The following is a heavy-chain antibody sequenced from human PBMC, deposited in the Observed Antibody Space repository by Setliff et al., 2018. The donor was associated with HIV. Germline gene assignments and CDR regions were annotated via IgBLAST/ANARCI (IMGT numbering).Heavy chain of an antibody. CDR1: GGSIRTGNYY. J-gene: IGHJ4*02. V-gene: IGHV4-61*09. D-gene: IGHD6-19*01. CDR3: ARDGGGSGWSLGEFDF. Sequence: PSETLSLTCTVSGGSIRTGNYYWNWIRQPAGKGLEWIGHIHTTGSITYYPSLRSRVTISLDTSKNQVSLSLASVTAADTAVYYCARDGGGSGWSLGEFDFWGQGTLVTVSS. CDR2: IHTTGSI.